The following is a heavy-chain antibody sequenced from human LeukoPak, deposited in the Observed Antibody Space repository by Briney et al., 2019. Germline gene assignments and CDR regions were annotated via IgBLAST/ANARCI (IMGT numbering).Heavy chain of an antibody. V-gene: IGHV5-51*01. CDR2: IYPRDSDT. D-gene: IGHD6-25*01. Sequence: GESLKISCKTSGYSFTTYWIGWVRQMPGKGLEWMGIIYPRDSDTRYSPSFQGQVTIFVDKSNTTAYLQWSTLKASDTATYYCVRQTGPYAAHDSWGQGTLVTVSS. CDR3: VRQTGPYAAHDS. J-gene: IGHJ4*02. CDR1: GYSFTTYW.